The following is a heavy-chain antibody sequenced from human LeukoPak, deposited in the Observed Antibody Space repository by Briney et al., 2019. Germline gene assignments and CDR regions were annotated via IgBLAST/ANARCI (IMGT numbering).Heavy chain of an antibody. Sequence: PGGSLRLSCAASGFTFSNYAMIWVRQAPGKGLEWVSGISGSGGSTYYADSVKGRFTMSRDNSKNTVSLQMNSLRAEDTAVYYCARPPSHLYFFNDWGQGSLVTVSS. CDR3: ARPPSHLYFFND. V-gene: IGHV3-23*01. CDR1: GFTFSNYA. J-gene: IGHJ4*02. CDR2: ISGSGGST.